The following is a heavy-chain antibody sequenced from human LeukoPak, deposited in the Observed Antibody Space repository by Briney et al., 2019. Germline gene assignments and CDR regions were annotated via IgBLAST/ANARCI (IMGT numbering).Heavy chain of an antibody. Sequence: GGSLRLSCAASGFTFSSYEMNWVRQAPGKGLEWVSYISISGSTIYSADSVKGRFTISRDNAKNSLYLQMNSLRAEDTAVYYCAADTAMAKGYWGQGTLVTVSS. CDR2: ISISGSTI. D-gene: IGHD5-18*01. CDR3: AADTAMAKGY. CDR1: GFTFSSYE. V-gene: IGHV3-48*03. J-gene: IGHJ4*02.